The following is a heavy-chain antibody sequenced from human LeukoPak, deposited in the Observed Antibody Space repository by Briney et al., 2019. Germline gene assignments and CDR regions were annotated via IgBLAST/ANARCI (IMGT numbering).Heavy chain of an antibody. V-gene: IGHV4-59*12. D-gene: IGHD3-22*01. CDR2: THYSGTG. Sequence: SETLSLTCAVSGGPIIASYWSWIRQPPGKGLEWIGYTHYSGTGNYNPSLKSRVTISIDTSKNRFSLRLTSVTAADTAVYYCARVRFYDTTGYSTSYYLDYWGQGALVTVAS. CDR3: ARVRFYDTTGYSTSYYLDY. J-gene: IGHJ4*02. CDR1: GGPIIASY.